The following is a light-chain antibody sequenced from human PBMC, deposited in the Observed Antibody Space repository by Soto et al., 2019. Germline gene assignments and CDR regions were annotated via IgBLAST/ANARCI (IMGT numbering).Light chain of an antibody. CDR2: EVS. CDR1: SSAVGGYNS. V-gene: IGLV2-14*01. Sequence: QSALTQPASVSGSPGQSITISCTGTSSAVGGYNSVSWFQQHPSKAPKLIIYEVSHRPSGVSIRFSGSKSGNTASLTISGLQAEDESDYYCNSYRHSTTLVFGTGTKQTVL. CDR3: NSYRHSTTLV. J-gene: IGLJ1*01.